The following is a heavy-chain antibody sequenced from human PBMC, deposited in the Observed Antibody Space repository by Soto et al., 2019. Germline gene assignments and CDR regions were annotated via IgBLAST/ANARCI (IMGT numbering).Heavy chain of an antibody. CDR2: INHSGST. CDR1: GGSFSGYY. D-gene: IGHD2-2*02. CDR3: ARPSPTSLVVTAVIIDAFDV. J-gene: IGHJ3*01. Sequence: QVQLQQWGAGLLKPSETLSLTCAVYGGSFSGYYWSWIRQPPGKGLEWIGEINHSGSTNYNPSLKSRVTISLHTTRIRVTLMLSSMTAADTAVYYCARPSPTSLVVTAVIIDAFDVWGQATMVTVFS. V-gene: IGHV4-34*01.